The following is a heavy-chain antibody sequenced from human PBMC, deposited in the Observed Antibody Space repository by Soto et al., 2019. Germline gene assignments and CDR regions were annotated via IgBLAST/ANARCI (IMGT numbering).Heavy chain of an antibody. CDR2: ISAYNGNT. V-gene: IGHV1-18*01. CDR1: GYTFTSYG. J-gene: IGHJ5*02. Sequence: ASVKVSCKASGYTFTSYGISWVRQAPGQGLEWMGWISAYNGNTNYAQKLQGRVTMTTDTSTSTAYMELRSLRSDDTAVYYCARDNEEYSSSSPQYNWFDPWGQGTLVTVSS. D-gene: IGHD6-6*01. CDR3: ARDNEEYSSSSPQYNWFDP.